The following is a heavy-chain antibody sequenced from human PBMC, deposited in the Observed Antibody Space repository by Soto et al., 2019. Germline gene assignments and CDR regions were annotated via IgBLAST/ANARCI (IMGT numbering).Heavy chain of an antibody. Sequence: LRLSCAASGFTFSSYTMHWVRQAPGKGLEWVSCINSGSNYIYYEDSVKGQLTISRDNSKDTLYLQMNRLRADDTAVYYCARDAIRMVRGTNNWFDPWGEGTLVTVSS. J-gene: IGHJ5*02. CDR3: ARDAIRMVRGTNNWFDP. D-gene: IGHD3-10*01. CDR1: GFTFSSYT. V-gene: IGHV3-21*04. CDR2: INSGSNYI.